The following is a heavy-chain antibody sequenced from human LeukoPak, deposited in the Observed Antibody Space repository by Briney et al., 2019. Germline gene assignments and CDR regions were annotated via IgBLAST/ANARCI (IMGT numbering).Heavy chain of an antibody. CDR1: GFTSSSYA. J-gene: IGHJ4*02. D-gene: IGHD5-24*01. CDR3: AREAEITRFDY. Sequence: GGSLRLSCAAAGFTSSSYAMSWVRQAPGKGLGWVSAISGGGGSTYYADSVKGRFTISRDNSKNTLYLQMNSLRAEDTAVYYCAREAEITRFDYWGQGTLVTVSS. CDR2: ISGGGGST. V-gene: IGHV3-23*01.